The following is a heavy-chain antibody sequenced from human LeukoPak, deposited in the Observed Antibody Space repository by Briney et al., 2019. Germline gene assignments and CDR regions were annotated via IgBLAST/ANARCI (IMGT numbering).Heavy chain of an antibody. V-gene: IGHV3-23*01. D-gene: IGHD3-9*01. J-gene: IGHJ4*02. CDR3: TTMGRYFDENDY. CDR1: GFTFSSYA. Sequence: QSGGSLRLSCTASGFTFSSYAMSWVRQAPGKGLEWVSAISGSGGSTYYADSVKGRFTISRDNSKNTLHLQMNSLRAEDTAVYYCTTMGRYFDENDYWGQGTLVTVSS. CDR2: ISGSGGST.